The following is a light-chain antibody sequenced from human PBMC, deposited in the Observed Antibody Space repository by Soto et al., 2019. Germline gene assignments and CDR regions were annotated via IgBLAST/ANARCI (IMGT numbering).Light chain of an antibody. CDR2: WAS. V-gene: IGKV4-1*01. J-gene: IGKJ2*01. Sequence: DIVLTQSPDSLAVSLGERATINCKSSLSVLYSSNNKNYLAWYQQKPGQPPKLLFYWASTRESGVPDRFSGSGSGTDFTLTISGLQAEDVAVYYCQQYYTTPYTFGQGTKLEIK. CDR1: LSVLYSSNNKNY. CDR3: QQYYTTPYT.